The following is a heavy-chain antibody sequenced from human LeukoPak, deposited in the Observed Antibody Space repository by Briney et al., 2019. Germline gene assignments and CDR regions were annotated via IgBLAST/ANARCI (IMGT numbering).Heavy chain of an antibody. CDR3: ARIGGSRVFGDY. D-gene: IGHD2-15*01. Sequence: SETLSLTSTFSGVSISRDGYYWGWVRQPPGKGLEWNGTIYYSGTYYNPSLKSRVTVSVDTSKNQFSLKLSSVTAADTAMYYCARIGGSRVFGDYWGQGILVTVSS. J-gene: IGHJ4*02. CDR2: IYYSGT. V-gene: IGHV4-39*01. CDR1: GVSISRDGYY.